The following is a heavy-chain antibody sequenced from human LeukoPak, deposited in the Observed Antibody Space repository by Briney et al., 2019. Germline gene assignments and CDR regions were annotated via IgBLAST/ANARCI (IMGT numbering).Heavy chain of an antibody. CDR2: ISSSSSYI. V-gene: IGHV3-21*01. CDR3: AINYYDSSGYYRYYYGMDV. D-gene: IGHD3-22*01. J-gene: IGHJ6*01. Sequence: GGSLRLSCAASGSTFSSYSMNWVRQAPGKGLERVSSISSSSSYIYYADSVKGRFSISRDNAKNSLYLQMNSLRAEDTAVYYCAINYYDSSGYYRYYYGMDVWGEGARSASAQ. CDR1: GSTFSSYS.